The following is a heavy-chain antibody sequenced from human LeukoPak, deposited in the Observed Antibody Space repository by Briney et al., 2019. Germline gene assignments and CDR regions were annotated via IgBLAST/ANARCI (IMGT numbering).Heavy chain of an antibody. J-gene: IGHJ6*02. CDR2: ISGSGGST. Sequence: GGSLRLSCAASGFTFSTYAMSWVRQAPGKGLEWVSAISGSGGSTNYADSVKGRVTVSRDNSKSTLYLQMNSLRAEDTAVYYCAKEQTEYCSGGSCYHQPASYYYYYYGMDVWGQGTTVTVSS. V-gene: IGHV3-23*01. CDR3: AKEQTEYCSGGSCYHQPASYYYYYYGMDV. D-gene: IGHD2-15*01. CDR1: GFTFSTYA.